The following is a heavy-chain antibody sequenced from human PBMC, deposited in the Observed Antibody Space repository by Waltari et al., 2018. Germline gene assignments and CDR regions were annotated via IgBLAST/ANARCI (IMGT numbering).Heavy chain of an antibody. V-gene: IGHV3-7*01. Sequence: EVHRVQSGGGLIQPGGYLSLTCGVPGFPCNNYWMTWVRKAPGKGREGVANIKQDGRDKNYVDSVEGRFTISRDNAQNSVYLQMNSLRAEDTAVYYCARDVPNGYFDYWGSGTLVTVSS. CDR3: ARDVPNGYFDY. J-gene: IGHJ4*02. CDR2: IKQDGRDK. D-gene: IGHD1-1*01. CDR1: GFPCNNYW.